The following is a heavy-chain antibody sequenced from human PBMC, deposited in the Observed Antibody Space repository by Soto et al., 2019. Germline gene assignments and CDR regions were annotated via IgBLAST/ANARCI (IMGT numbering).Heavy chain of an antibody. CDR1: GFTFSNYA. V-gene: IGHV3-23*01. CDR2: ISGGGSST. D-gene: IGHD3-16*01. J-gene: IGHJ4*02. CDR3: AKVPAYDYVWGTYYYFDY. Sequence: GGSLRLSWAASGFTFSNYAMSWVRQAPGKGLEWVSSISGGGSSTYYADSVKGRFTISRDNSKNTIYLQMNSLRAEDTAVYYCAKVPAYDYVWGTYYYFDYWGLGALVTVSS.